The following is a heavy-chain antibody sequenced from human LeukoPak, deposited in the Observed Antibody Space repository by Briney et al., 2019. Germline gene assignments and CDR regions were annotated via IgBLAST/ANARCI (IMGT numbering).Heavy chain of an antibody. D-gene: IGHD3-10*01. CDR2: INPNSGGT. Sequence: GASVKVSCKASGYTFTGYYMHWVRQAPGQGLEWMGWINPNSGGTNYAQKFQGRVTMTRDTSISTAYMELSRLRSDDTAVYYCARSSYYGSGSYEPIDYWGQGTLVTVSS. CDR1: GYTFTGYY. J-gene: IGHJ4*02. V-gene: IGHV1-2*02. CDR3: ARSSYYGSGSYEPIDY.